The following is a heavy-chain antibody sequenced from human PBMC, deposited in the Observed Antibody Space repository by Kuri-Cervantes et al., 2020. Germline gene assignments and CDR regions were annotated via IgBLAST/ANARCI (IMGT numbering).Heavy chain of an antibody. V-gene: IGHV4-59*05. Sequence: SETLSLTCTVSGGSISSYYWSWIRQPPGKGLEWIGSIYYSGSTYYNPSLKSRVTISVDTSKNQFSLKLSSVTAADTAVYYCARQGGWNYYYGMDVWGQGTTVTVSS. CDR2: IYYSGST. CDR1: GGSISSYY. D-gene: IGHD1-1*01. J-gene: IGHJ6*02. CDR3: ARQGGWNYYYGMDV.